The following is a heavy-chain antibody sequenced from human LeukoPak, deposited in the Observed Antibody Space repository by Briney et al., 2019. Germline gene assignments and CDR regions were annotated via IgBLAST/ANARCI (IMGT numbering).Heavy chain of an antibody. Sequence: SETLSLTCTVSGGSISSYYWSWIRQPPGKRLEWIGHIYYSGSTNYNPSLKSRVTISVDTSKNQFSLKLSSVTAADTAVYYRAGRSSIWSGYQDTLYYFDSWGQGTLVTVSS. J-gene: IGHJ4*02. CDR1: GGSISSYY. D-gene: IGHD3-3*01. V-gene: IGHV4-59*01. CDR3: AGRSSIWSGYQDTLYYFDS. CDR2: IYYSGST.